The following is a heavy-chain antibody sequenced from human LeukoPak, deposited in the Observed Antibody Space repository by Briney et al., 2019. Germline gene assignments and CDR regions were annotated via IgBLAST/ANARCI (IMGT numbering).Heavy chain of an antibody. V-gene: IGHV3-11*06. Sequence: GGSLRLSCAGSGFTFKDYYLNWIRQAPGKGLEWVSYISGGSTYTNYANSVKGRFTISRDNARNSLFLQMNSLTAEDTAIYYCARSLISAVIGMDVWGQGTAVTVSS. CDR1: GFTFKDYY. CDR3: ARSLISAVIGMDV. D-gene: IGHD3-3*01. J-gene: IGHJ6*02. CDR2: ISGGSTYT.